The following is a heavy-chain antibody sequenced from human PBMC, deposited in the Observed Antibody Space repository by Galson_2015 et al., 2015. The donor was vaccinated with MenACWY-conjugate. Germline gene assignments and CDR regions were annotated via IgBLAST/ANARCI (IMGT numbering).Heavy chain of an antibody. CDR2: IKSKTDGGIT. CDR3: TTDPTRTITSGGQIPP. CDR1: GFTFSNAW. J-gene: IGHJ4*02. V-gene: IGHV3-15*07. D-gene: IGHD3-16*01. Sequence: SLRLSCAASGFTFSNAWMNWVRQAPGKGLEWVGRIKSKTDGGITDYAAPVKGRFTISRDDSKNTLYLQMNSLKTEDTAVYYCTTDPTRTITSGGQIPPWGQGTLVTVSS.